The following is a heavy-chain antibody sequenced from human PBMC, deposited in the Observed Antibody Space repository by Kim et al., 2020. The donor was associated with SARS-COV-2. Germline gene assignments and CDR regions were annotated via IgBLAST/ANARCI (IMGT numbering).Heavy chain of an antibody. CDR3: AHSLPFYDILTGCYPRLSYFDY. CDR2: IYWDDDK. J-gene: IGHJ4*02. V-gene: IGHV2-5*02. CDR1: GFSLSTSGVG. Sequence: SGPTLVNPTQTLTLTCTFSGFSLSTSGVGVGWIRQPPGKALEWLALIYWDDDKRYSPSLKSRLTITKDTSKNQVVLTMTNMEPVDTATYYCAHSLPFYDILTGCYPRLSYFDYWGQGTLVTVSS. D-gene: IGHD3-9*01.